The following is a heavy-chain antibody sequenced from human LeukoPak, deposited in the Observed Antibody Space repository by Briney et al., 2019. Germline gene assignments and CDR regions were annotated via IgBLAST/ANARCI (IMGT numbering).Heavy chain of an antibody. Sequence: PSQTLSLTCTVSGGSISSGSYYWSWIRQPAGKGLEWIGRIYTSGSTNYNPSLKSRVTISVDASKNQFSLKLTSVTAADTAVYYCARQEGTEDYWGQGTLVTVSS. CDR1: GGSISSGSYY. V-gene: IGHV4-61*02. CDR2: IYTSGST. J-gene: IGHJ4*02. CDR3: ARQEGTEDY. D-gene: IGHD2-8*02.